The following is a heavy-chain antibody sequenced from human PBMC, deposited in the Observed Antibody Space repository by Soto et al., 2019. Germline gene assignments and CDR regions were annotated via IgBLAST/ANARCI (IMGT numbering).Heavy chain of an antibody. D-gene: IGHD3-3*01. Sequence: EVQLVESGGGLVKPGGSLRLSCAASGFTFSNAWMSWVRQAPGKGLEWVGRIKSKTDGGTTDYAAPVKGRFTISRDDSKNTLYLQMNRLKTEDTAVYYCTTIFGVAIWAYFDYWGQGTLVTVSS. CDR1: GFTFSNAW. V-gene: IGHV3-15*01. J-gene: IGHJ4*02. CDR3: TTIFGVAIWAYFDY. CDR2: IKSKTDGGTT.